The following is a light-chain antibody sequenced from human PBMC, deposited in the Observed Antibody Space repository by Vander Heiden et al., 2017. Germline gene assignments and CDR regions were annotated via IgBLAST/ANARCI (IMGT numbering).Light chain of an antibody. CDR2: VNSDGSH. CDR1: SRHDNYA. CDR3: QTWGSGIVV. V-gene: IGLV4-69*01. Sequence: QLVVTQSPSASASLGASVKLTCTLNSRHDNYAIAWHQQQPEKGPRYLMKVNSDGSHSKGDGIPDRSSGSSSGAERYLIISSLQSEDEADYYCQTWGSGIVVFGGGTKLTVL. J-gene: IGLJ2*01.